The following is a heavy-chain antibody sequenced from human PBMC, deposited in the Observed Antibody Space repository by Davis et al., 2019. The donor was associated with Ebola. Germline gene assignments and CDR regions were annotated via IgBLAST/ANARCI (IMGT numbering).Heavy chain of an antibody. CDR3: ARDLAFSSSWYDY. CDR1: GFTFDDYA. V-gene: IGHV3-9*01. D-gene: IGHD6-13*01. Sequence: GGSLRLSCAASGFTFDDYAMHWVRQAPGKGLERVSGISWNSGSIGYADSVKGRFTVSRDNSKNTLYLQMNSLRAEDTAVYYCARDLAFSSSWYDYWGQGTQVTVSS. J-gene: IGHJ4*02. CDR2: ISWNSGSI.